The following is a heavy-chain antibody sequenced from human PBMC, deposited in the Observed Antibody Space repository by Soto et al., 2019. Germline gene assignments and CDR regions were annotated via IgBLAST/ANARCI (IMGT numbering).Heavy chain of an antibody. CDR3: ARGPHSAHTAFVRSFFDY. D-gene: IGHD5-18*01. V-gene: IGHV3-53*01. J-gene: IGHJ4*02. CDR2: VFSGYST. CDR1: GFTVSGNY. Sequence: GGSLRLSCAASGFTVSGNYMNWVRQAPGKGLEWVSVVFSGYSTYYADSVKGRFTISRDNSKNTLYLQMNSLRADDTAVYYCARGPHSAHTAFVRSFFDYWGQGILVTVSS.